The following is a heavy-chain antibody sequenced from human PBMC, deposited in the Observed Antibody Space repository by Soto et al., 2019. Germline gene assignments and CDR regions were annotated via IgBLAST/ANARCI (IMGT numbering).Heavy chain of an antibody. V-gene: IGHV4-34*01. Sequence: SETLSLTCAVYGGSFSGYYWSWIRQPPGKGLEWIGEINHSGSTNYNPSLKSRVTISVDTSKNQFSLKLSSVTAADTAVYYFARPIYGDYDYYMDVWGKGTTVTVSS. CDR3: ARPIYGDYDYYMDV. D-gene: IGHD4-17*01. J-gene: IGHJ6*03. CDR2: INHSGST. CDR1: GGSFSGYY.